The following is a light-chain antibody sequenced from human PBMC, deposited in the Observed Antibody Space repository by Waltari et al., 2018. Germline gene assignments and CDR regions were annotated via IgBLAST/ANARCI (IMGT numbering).Light chain of an antibody. CDR2: GAS. CDR1: QGISNS. Sequence: DIQMTQSPSSLSASVGDRVSITFRASQGISNSLAWYQQKPGKAPKLLLYGASRLESGVPPRFSGSGSGTDYTLTISSLQPDDFATYDCQQYYFTPYTFGQGTKLDIK. V-gene: IGKV1-NL1*01. CDR3: QQYYFTPYT. J-gene: IGKJ2*01.